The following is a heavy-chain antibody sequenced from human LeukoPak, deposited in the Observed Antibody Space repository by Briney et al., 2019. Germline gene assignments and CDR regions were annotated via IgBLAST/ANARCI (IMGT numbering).Heavy chain of an antibody. CDR2: IKQDGSEK. V-gene: IGHV3-7*05. CDR1: GFTLSNYW. D-gene: IGHD3-10*01. Sequence: GGSLRLSCAASGFTLSNYWMSWVRQAPGKGLEWVANIKQDGSEKYYVDSVKGRFTIPRDNAKKSLYLQMNSLRAEDTALYYCARDKDPYGAGSYWLWGQGTLVTVSS. CDR3: ARDKDPYGAGSYWL. J-gene: IGHJ4*02.